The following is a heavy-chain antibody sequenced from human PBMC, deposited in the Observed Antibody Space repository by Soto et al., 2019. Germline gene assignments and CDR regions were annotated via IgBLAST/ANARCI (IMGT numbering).Heavy chain of an antibody. J-gene: IGHJ4*02. CDR1: GGSINSYF. Sequence: QVQLQESGPGLVKPSETLSLTCAVSGGSINSYFWSWVRQPPGKGLEWIGYILYSGSTSYNPSLESRVTISHATSQNHVFLTLRSVTAAESAVYYCATSPKNGVVSPAMFYWGRGTLVTVSS. D-gene: IGHD2-2*01. V-gene: IGHV4-59*01. CDR3: ATSPKNGVVSPAMFY. CDR2: ILYSGST.